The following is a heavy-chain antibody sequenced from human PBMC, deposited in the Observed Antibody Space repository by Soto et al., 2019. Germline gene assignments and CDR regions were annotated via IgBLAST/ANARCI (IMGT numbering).Heavy chain of an antibody. J-gene: IGHJ6*02. CDR2: IGTGGGT. CDR3: ARMSGSYTYYYMDV. D-gene: IGHD3-16*01. V-gene: IGHV3-23*01. CDR1: GFTFSSYA. Sequence: HPGGSLRLSCAGSGFTFSSYAMHWVRQAPGKGLEWVSAIGTGGGTYYADSVKGRFTISRDNSKNTLYFQMNSLRAEDTAVYYCARMSGSYTYYYMDVWGQGTTVTVSS.